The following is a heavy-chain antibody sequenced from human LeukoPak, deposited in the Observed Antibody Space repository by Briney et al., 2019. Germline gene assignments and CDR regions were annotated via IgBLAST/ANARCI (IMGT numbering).Heavy chain of an antibody. D-gene: IGHD2-15*01. CDR3: ARAPKWSNYYMDV. CDR2: INTDGSST. V-gene: IGHV3-74*01. J-gene: IGHJ6*03. Sequence: GSLRLSCAASGFTFSSYWMHWVRQAPGKGLVWVSRINTDGSSTSYADSVKGRFTISRDNAKNTLYLQMNSLRAEDTAVYYCARAPKWSNYYMDVWGKGTTVTVSS. CDR1: GFTFSSYW.